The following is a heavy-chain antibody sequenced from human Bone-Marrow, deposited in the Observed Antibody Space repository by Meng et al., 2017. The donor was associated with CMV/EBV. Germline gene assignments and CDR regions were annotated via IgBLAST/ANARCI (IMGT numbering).Heavy chain of an antibody. CDR3: ASDTRRTYYYDSSGYYQYFQH. Sequence: GGSLRLSCAAPGFTFSSYSMNWVRKAPGKGLEWVSSISSSSSYIYYADSVKGRFTISRDNAKNSLYLQMNSLRAEDTAVYYCASDTRRTYYYDSSGYYQYFQHWGQGTLVTISS. J-gene: IGHJ1*01. CDR1: GFTFSSYS. V-gene: IGHV3-21*01. D-gene: IGHD3-22*01. CDR2: ISSSSSYI.